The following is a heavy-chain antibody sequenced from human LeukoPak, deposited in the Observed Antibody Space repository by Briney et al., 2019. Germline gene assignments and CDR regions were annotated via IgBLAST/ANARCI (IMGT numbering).Heavy chain of an antibody. CDR2: ISSSSSTI. Sequence: ETLSLTCTVSGGSISSSSYYWGWIRQPPGKGLEWVSYISSSSSTIYYADSVKGRFTISRDNAKNSLYLQMNSLRAEDTAVYYCARDWWGIAAADAFDIWGQGTMVTVSS. CDR3: ARDWWGIAAADAFDI. D-gene: IGHD6-13*01. CDR1: GGSISSSS. J-gene: IGHJ3*02. V-gene: IGHV3-48*01.